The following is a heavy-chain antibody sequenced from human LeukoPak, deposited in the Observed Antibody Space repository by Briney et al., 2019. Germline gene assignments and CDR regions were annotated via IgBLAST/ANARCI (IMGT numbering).Heavy chain of an antibody. CDR1: GGSFSGYY. CDR3: ARSSSWYPTFIDY. Sequence: PSETLSLTCAVYGGSFSGYYWSWIRQPPGKGLEWIGEINHSVSTNYNPSLKSRVTISVDTSKNQFSLKLSSVTAADTAVYYCARSSSWYPTFIDYWGQGTLVTVSS. J-gene: IGHJ4*02. V-gene: IGHV4-34*01. CDR2: INHSVST. D-gene: IGHD6-13*01.